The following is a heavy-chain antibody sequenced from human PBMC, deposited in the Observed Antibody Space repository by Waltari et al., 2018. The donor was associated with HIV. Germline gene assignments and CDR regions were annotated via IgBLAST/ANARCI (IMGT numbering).Heavy chain of an antibody. Sequence: QVQLVQSGAEVKKPGASVKVSCKASGFTFRDYYMHWVRQAPGQGLEWMGWINPNRGGTRYSEKFQGRVTMTRDTSISTAYMELFRLRFDDTAIYYCTRVFRGTINYFDSRLGHWGQGTLVTVSS. CDR3: TRVFRGTINYFDSRLGH. CDR2: INPNRGGT. CDR1: GFTFRDYY. J-gene: IGHJ4*02. V-gene: IGHV1-2*02. D-gene: IGHD3-22*01.